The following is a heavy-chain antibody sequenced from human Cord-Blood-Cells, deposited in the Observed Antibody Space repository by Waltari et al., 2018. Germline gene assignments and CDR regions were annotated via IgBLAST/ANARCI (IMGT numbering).Heavy chain of an antibody. CDR1: GFTFTSSS. CDR2: IVAASGNT. V-gene: IGHV1-58*01. D-gene: IGHD6-13*01. J-gene: IGHJ4*02. Sequence: QMQLVQSGPEVKKPGTSVKVSCKASGFTFTSSSVQWVRQARGQRLGWICGIVAASGNTNYAQKFQERVTSTRDMSTSTAYMELSSLRSEDTAVYYCAATPIAAAGTGYWGQGTLVTVSS. CDR3: AATPIAAAGTGY.